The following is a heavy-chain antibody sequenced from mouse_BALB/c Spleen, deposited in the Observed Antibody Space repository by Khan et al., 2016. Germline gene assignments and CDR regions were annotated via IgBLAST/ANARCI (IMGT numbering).Heavy chain of an antibody. CDR1: GYIFTSYT. Sequence: QVQLQQSGAELARPGAAMKMSCKTSGYIFTSYTIQWIKQRPGQGLEWIGYINPDSAYTDYNQRFKDKVTLTADTSSSTAYMQLSSLTSEDSAVLYCEREETKYAVVDYRSQGNALAVAS. CDR2: INPDSAYT. V-gene: IGHV1-4*01. D-gene: IGHD1-3*01. J-gene: IGHJ2*01. CDR3: EREETKYAVVDY.